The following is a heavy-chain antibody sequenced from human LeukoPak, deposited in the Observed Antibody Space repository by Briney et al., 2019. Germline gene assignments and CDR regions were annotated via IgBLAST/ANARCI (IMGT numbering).Heavy chain of an antibody. CDR2: INHSGST. Sequence: PSETLSLTCAVYGGSFSGYYWSWIRQPPGKGLEWIGEINHSGSTNYNPSLKSRVTISVDTSKNQFSLKLSSVTAADTAVYYCARGGPITILGVVIPHYFDYWGQGTLVTVSS. CDR1: GGSFSGYY. V-gene: IGHV4-34*01. J-gene: IGHJ4*02. CDR3: ARGGPITILGVVIPHYFDY. D-gene: IGHD3-3*01.